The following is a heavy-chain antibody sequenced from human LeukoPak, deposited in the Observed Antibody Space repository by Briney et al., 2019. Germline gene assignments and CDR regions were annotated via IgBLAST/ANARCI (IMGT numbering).Heavy chain of an antibody. V-gene: IGHV3-21*01. Sequence: PGGSLRLSCAASGFTFSSYSMNWVRQAPGKGLEWVSSISSSSSYIYYADSVRGRFTISRDNAKNSLYLQMNSLRAEDTAVYYCARDFKSFSSWPYNWFDPWGQGTLVTVSS. CDR1: GFTFSSYS. J-gene: IGHJ5*02. D-gene: IGHD6-13*01. CDR2: ISSSSSYI. CDR3: ARDFKSFSSWPYNWFDP.